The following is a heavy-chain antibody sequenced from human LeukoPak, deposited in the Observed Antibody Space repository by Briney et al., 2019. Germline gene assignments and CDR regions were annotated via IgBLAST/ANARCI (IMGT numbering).Heavy chain of an antibody. CDR3: ATYSSSNGREFQY. J-gene: IGHJ1*01. Sequence: GGSLRLSCEGSGFTFSNYWMSWVRQAPGKGLEWVANVQQHGSETYYGDSVKGRFTISRDNAKNSLYLQMNSLRAEDTAVYYCATYSSSNGREFQYWGQGTLVTVSS. CDR2: VQQHGSET. D-gene: IGHD2-2*01. V-gene: IGHV3-7*01. CDR1: GFTFSNYW.